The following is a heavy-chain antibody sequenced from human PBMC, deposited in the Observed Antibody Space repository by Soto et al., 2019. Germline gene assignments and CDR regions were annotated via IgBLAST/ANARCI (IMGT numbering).Heavy chain of an antibody. V-gene: IGHV3-7*01. Sequence: GGSLRLSFAASVFTFSNFWMDWVRQAPGKGLEGGANINPDGNEKRYVDSVKGRFPISRDNAKNSLYLQMSSLTAEDSGLYYCSRSLDSWGQGIRVTVPQ. CDR1: VFTFSNFW. CDR3: SRSLDS. J-gene: IGHJ4*02. CDR2: INPDGNEK.